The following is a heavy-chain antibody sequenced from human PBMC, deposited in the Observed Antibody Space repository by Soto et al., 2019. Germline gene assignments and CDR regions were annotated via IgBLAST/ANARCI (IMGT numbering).Heavy chain of an antibody. Sequence: QVQLVQSGAEVKKPGSSVKVSCKASGGTFSSYAISWVRQAPGQGLEWMGGIIPIFGTANYAQKFQGRVTITADESTSTPYMGLSSLRSEDTAVYYCARGADIHSSGWYRWCWFDPWGQGTLVIVSS. CDR1: GGTFSSYA. D-gene: IGHD6-19*01. V-gene: IGHV1-69*12. J-gene: IGHJ5*02. CDR3: ARGADIHSSGWYRWCWFDP. CDR2: IIPIFGTA.